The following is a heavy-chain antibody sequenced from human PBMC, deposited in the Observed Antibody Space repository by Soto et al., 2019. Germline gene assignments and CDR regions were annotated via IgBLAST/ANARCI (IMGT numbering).Heavy chain of an antibody. CDR3: ARAPSWNYDY. V-gene: IGHV4-59*01. J-gene: IGHJ4*02. CDR1: GGSMSGYY. Sequence: LSLTCTVSGGSMSGYYWSWIRQPPGKGLEWIGYIYYTGSTNYNPSLKSRVTLSVDTSKKQFSLKLRSVTAADTAVYYCARAPSWNYDYWGQGTLVTVSS. D-gene: IGHD1-7*01. CDR2: IYYTGST.